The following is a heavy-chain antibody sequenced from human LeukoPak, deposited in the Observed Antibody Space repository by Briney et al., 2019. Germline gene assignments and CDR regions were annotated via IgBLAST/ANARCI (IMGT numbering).Heavy chain of an antibody. D-gene: IGHD1-26*01. J-gene: IGHJ6*02. CDR2: IYPGDSDT. Sequence: GESLKISCKGSGYSFTSYWIGWVRQMPGKGLEWMGIIYPGDSDTRYSPSFQGQVTISADKSISTAYLQWSSLKASDTAMYHCARHPGAGSYGYYYGMDVWGQGTTVTVSS. CDR3: ARHPGAGSYGYYYGMDV. CDR1: GYSFTSYW. V-gene: IGHV5-51*01.